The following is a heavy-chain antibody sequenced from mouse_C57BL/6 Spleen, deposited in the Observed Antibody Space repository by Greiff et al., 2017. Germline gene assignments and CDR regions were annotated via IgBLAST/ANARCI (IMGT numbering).Heavy chain of an antibody. Sequence: VMLVESGPELVKPGASVKISCKASGYAFSSSWMNWVKQRPGKGLEWIGRIYPGDGDTNYNGKFKGKATLTADKSSSTAYMQLSSLTSEDSAVYFCARYEFTTVHWYFDVWGTGTTVTVSS. D-gene: IGHD1-1*01. V-gene: IGHV1-82*01. CDR1: GYAFSSSW. CDR3: ARYEFTTVHWYFDV. J-gene: IGHJ1*03. CDR2: IYPGDGDT.